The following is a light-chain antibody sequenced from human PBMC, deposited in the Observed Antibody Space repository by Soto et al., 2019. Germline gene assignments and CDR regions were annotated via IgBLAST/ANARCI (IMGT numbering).Light chain of an antibody. CDR1: QSVRSTY. Sequence: EIVMTQSPVTLSVSPGERATLSCRASQSVRSTYLAWYQQKPGQAPRLLIFGVSNRAADIPARFSGSGSGTEFTLTISSLQSEDFEVYYCQQYGDWPLTFGGGTKVDIK. J-gene: IGKJ4*01. CDR2: GVS. V-gene: IGKV3-15*01. CDR3: QQYGDWPLT.